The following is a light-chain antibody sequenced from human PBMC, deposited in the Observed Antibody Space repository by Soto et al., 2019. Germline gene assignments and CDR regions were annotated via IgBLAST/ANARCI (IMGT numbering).Light chain of an antibody. CDR2: DVS. Sequence: QSALTQPRSVSGSPGQSVAISCTGTSSDVGDYSFVSWYQQHPSKAPKLIIYDVSKRPSGVPDRFSGSKSGNTASLIISGLHTADYSDYYCCSYAANFLVLGGGTKLTVL. V-gene: IGLV2-11*01. J-gene: IGLJ2*01. CDR3: CSYAANFLV. CDR1: SSDVGDYSF.